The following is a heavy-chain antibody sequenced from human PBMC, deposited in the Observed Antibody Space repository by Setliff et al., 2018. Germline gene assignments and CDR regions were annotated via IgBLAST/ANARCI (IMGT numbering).Heavy chain of an antibody. Sequence: SETLSLTCRVSGGSIGSGNYYWGLIRQPPGKGLEWVATIYYSGSTYSNPSLKSRLIISVDAPDNHFSVKLSSVTAADTAVYYCARPKSNGTGSYPSLYMDVWGKGIMVTVSS. V-gene: IGHV4-39*01. CDR3: ARPKSNGTGSYPSLYMDV. D-gene: IGHD3-10*01. J-gene: IGHJ6*03. CDR2: IYYSGST. CDR1: GGSIGSGNYY.